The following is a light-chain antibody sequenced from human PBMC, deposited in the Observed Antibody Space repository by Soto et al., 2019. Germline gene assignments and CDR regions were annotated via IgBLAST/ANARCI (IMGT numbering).Light chain of an antibody. V-gene: IGKV3-11*01. J-gene: IGKJ5*01. CDR2: DAS. Sequence: EIVLTQSPATLSLSPGERATLSCRASQNVRSYLAWYQQKPGQAPRLLIHDASSRATGIPDRFSGSGSGTDFTLTISHLDPEESEVYYCQQRTNWPTSTFGQGTRLEIK. CDR3: QQRTNWPTST. CDR1: QNVRSY.